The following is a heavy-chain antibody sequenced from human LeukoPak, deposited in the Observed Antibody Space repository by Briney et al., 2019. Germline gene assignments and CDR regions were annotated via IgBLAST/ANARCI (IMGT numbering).Heavy chain of an antibody. V-gene: IGHV3-30*04. D-gene: IGHD3-22*01. Sequence: GGSLRLSCAASGFTFSRYAMHWVRQAPGMGLAWVAVISNDGSNKYYSESVKGRFTISRDNSKNTLYVQMNSLRAEDTAVYYCAKGRFYYDSSGYHALHYFDYWGQGTLVTVSS. CDR3: AKGRFYYDSSGYHALHYFDY. CDR1: GFTFSRYA. J-gene: IGHJ4*02. CDR2: ISNDGSNK.